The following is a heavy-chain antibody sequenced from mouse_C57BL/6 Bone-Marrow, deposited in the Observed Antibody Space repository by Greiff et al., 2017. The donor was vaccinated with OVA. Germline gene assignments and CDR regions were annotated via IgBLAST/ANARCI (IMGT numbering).Heavy chain of an antibody. Sequence: LQESGAELARPGASVKLSCKASGYTFTSYGISWVKQSTGQGLEWIGEIYPRSGNTYYNEKFKGKATLTADKSSSTAYMELRSLTSEDSAVYFCARSFYSLGMDYWGQGTSVTVSS. CDR1: GYTFTSYG. J-gene: IGHJ4*01. CDR2: IYPRSGNT. CDR3: ARSFYSLGMDY. D-gene: IGHD2-1*01. V-gene: IGHV1-81*01.